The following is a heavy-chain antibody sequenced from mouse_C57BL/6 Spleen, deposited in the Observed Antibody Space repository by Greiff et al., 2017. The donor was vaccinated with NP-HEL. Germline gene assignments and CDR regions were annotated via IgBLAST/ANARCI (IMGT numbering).Heavy chain of an antibody. J-gene: IGHJ1*03. V-gene: IGHV1-50*01. Sequence: QVQLQQPGAELVKPGASVKLSCKASGYIFISYWMQWVKQRPGQGLEWIGEIDPSDSYSNYNQKFKGKATLTVDTSSSTAYMQLSSLTSEDSVVYYCARSCGSSWGYFDVWGTGTTVTVSS. D-gene: IGHD1-1*01. CDR1: GYIFISYW. CDR2: IDPSDSYS. CDR3: ARSCGSSWGYFDV.